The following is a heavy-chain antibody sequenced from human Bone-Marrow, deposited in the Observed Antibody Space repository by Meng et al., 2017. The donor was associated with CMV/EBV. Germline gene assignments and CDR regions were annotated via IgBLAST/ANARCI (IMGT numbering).Heavy chain of an antibody. J-gene: IGHJ6*02. CDR2: INDSGST. D-gene: IGHD3-22*01. Sequence: SETLSLTCRVSGHPTTRDYFWGWVRQPPGKGLEWIGINDSGSTYYNPSHKSRVAISVDTSGTQFSLTLSSVTAADTAIYYCGRHSIVVTARGYGVDVWGQGTTITVSS. V-gene: IGHV4-38-2*01. CDR3: GRHSIVVTARGYGVDV. CDR1: GHPTTRDYF.